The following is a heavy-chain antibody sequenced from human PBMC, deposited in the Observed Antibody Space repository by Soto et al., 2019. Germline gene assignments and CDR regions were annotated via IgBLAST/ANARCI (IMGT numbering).Heavy chain of an antibody. CDR2: INPNSGGT. D-gene: IGHD3-3*02. J-gene: IGHJ6*02. CDR1: GYTFTGYY. Sequence: ASVKVSCKASGYTFTGYYMHWVRHAPGQGLEWMGWINPNSGGTNYAQKFQGWVTMTRDTSISTAYMELSRLRSDDTAVYYCAREVGAYLERSYYYGMDVWGQGTTVTVSS. CDR3: AREVGAYLERSYYYGMDV. V-gene: IGHV1-2*04.